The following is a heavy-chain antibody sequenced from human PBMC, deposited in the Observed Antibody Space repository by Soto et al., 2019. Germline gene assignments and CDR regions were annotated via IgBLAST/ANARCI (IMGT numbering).Heavy chain of an antibody. CDR2: IIPIFGTA. J-gene: IGHJ6*02. D-gene: IGHD3-22*01. CDR1: GGTFSSYA. V-gene: IGHV1-69*13. Sequence: SVKVSCKASGGTFSSYAISWVRQAPGQGLEWMGGIIPIFGTANYAQKFQGRVTITADESTSTAYMELSSLRSEDTAVYYCARLSMGNDSSGYYDPDYYYGMDVWGQGTTVTVSS. CDR3: ARLSMGNDSSGYYDPDYYYGMDV.